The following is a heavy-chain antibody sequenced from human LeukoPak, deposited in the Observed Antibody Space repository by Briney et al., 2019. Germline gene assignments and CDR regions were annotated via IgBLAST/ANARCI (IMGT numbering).Heavy chain of an antibody. CDR1: GGSISSSSYY. V-gene: IGHV4-39*01. D-gene: IGHD1-26*01. J-gene: IGHJ1*01. Sequence: PSETLSLTCTVSGGSISSSSYYWGWIRQPPGKGLEWIGSIYYSGSTYYNPSLKSRVTISVDTSKNQFSLKLSSVTAADTAVYYCARDSGSYYPFHYQHWGQGTLVTVSS. CDR3: ARDSGSYYPFHYQH. CDR2: IYYSGST.